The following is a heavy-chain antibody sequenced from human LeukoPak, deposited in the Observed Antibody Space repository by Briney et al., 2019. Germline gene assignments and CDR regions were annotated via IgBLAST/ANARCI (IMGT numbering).Heavy chain of an antibody. CDR1: GFTFSSYA. V-gene: IGHV3-23*01. CDR3: AKDQGITIFGVVKGAFDI. Sequence: GGSLRLACAASGFTFSSYAMSWVRQAPGKGLEWVSAISGSGGSTYYADSVKGRFTISRDNSKNTLYLQMNSLRAEDTAVYYCAKDQGITIFGVVKGAFDIWGQGTMVTVSS. CDR2: ISGSGGST. D-gene: IGHD3-3*01. J-gene: IGHJ3*02.